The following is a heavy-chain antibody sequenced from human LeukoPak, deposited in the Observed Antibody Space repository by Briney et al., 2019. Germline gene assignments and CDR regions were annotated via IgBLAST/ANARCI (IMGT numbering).Heavy chain of an antibody. D-gene: IGHD3-22*01. V-gene: IGHV4-39*07. J-gene: IGHJ3*02. Sequence: SETLSLTCTVSGGSISSGAYYWGWIRQAPGKGLEWIGSIYYSESTYYNPSLKSRVTISVDTSKNQFSLKLSSVTAADTAVYYCARGTPGRYYYDSSGYYSGAFDIWGQGTMVTVSS. CDR3: ARGTPGRYYYDSSGYYSGAFDI. CDR2: IYYSEST. CDR1: GGSISSGAYY.